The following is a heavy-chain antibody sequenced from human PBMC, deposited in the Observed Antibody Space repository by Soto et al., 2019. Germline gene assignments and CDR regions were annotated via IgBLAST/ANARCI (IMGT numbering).Heavy chain of an antibody. CDR3: AKFPWAVTTEYFQH. D-gene: IGHD4-17*01. J-gene: IGHJ1*01. CDR1: GGSISSGDYY. CDR2: IYYSGST. Sequence: QVQLQESGPGLVKPSQTLSLTCTVSGGSISSGDYYWSWIRQPPGKGLEWIGYIYYSGSTYYNPSIKSRVTLSVDTSKNQFALTLSSVTAADTAVYYCAKFPWAVTTEYFQHWGQGTLVTVSS. V-gene: IGHV4-30-4*01.